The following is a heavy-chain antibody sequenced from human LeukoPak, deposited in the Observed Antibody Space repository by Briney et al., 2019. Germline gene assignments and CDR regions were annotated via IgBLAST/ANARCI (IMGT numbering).Heavy chain of an antibody. V-gene: IGHV3-21*01. Sequence: PEGSLRLSCAASGFTFSSYSMNWVRQAPGKGLEWVSSISSSSSYIYYADSVKGRFTISRDNAKNSLYLQMNSLRAEDTAVYYCARDCSSTSCTVGYYYYYMDVWGKGTTVTVSS. CDR2: ISSSSSYI. D-gene: IGHD2-2*01. J-gene: IGHJ6*03. CDR1: GFTFSSYS. CDR3: ARDCSSTSCTVGYYYYYMDV.